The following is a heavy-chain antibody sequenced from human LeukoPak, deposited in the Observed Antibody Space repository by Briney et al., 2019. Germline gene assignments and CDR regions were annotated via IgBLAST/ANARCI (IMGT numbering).Heavy chain of an antibody. CDR2: INHSGST. CDR3: ARDTPRGLGVWYCYYTDV. CDR1: GGSFSGYY. D-gene: IGHD3-16*01. J-gene: IGHJ6*03. Sequence: SETLSLTCAVYGGSFSGYYWSWIRQPPGKGLEWIGEINHSGSTNYNPSLKSRVTISVDTSKNQFSLKLSSVTAADTAVYLCARDTPRGLGVWYCYYTDVWRKRTTVTVSS. V-gene: IGHV4-34*01.